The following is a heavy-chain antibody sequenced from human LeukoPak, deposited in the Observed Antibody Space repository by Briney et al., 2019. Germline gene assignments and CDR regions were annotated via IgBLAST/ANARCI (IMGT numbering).Heavy chain of an antibody. Sequence: GGSLRLSCAASGFTFSSYAMSWVRKAPGKGLDWVSAISGSGGSTYYADSVKGRFTISRDNSKNTLYLQMNSLRAEDTAVYYCANALAESSFDYWGQGTLVTVSS. CDR1: GFTFSSYA. D-gene: IGHD1-14*01. CDR2: ISGSGGST. V-gene: IGHV3-23*01. J-gene: IGHJ4*02. CDR3: ANALAESSFDY.